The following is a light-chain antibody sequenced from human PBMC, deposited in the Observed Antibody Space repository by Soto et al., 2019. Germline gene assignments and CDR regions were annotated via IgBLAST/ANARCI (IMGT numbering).Light chain of an antibody. Sequence: QSALTQPPSASGSPGQSVTISCTGTSGDVGGYKYVSWYQQHPGEVPKVILYEVNKRPSGVPDRFSGSKFGNTASLTVSGLRPEDEADYYCVSHAGATTVFGTGTKLTVL. V-gene: IGLV2-8*01. CDR1: SGDVGGYKY. J-gene: IGLJ1*01. CDR3: VSHAGATTV. CDR2: EVN.